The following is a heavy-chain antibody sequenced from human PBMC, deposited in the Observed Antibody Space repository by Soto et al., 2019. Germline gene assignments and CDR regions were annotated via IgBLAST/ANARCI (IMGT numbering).Heavy chain of an antibody. Sequence: SVKVSCKPSGGTFSSYAISWVRQAPGQGLEWMGGIIPIFGTANYEQKFQGRVTMTADESTSTAYMELSSLRSEDTAVYYCARPGIVDGLLWLVEPQQYGMNVSAQGSTVTVSS. CDR3: ARPGIVDGLLWLVEPQQYGMNV. CDR2: IIPIFGTA. J-gene: IGHJ6*02. V-gene: IGHV1-69*13. CDR1: GGTFSSYA. D-gene: IGHD3-10*01.